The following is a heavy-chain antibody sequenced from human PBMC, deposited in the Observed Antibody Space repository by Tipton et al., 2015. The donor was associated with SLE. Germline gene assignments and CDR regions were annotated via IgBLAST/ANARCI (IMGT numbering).Heavy chain of an antibody. D-gene: IGHD2-8*02. V-gene: IGHV4-39*07. CDR3: ARSPNKDCTGGVCFHGLDV. J-gene: IGHJ6*02. CDR2: IYFPGST. CDR1: GGSINSDSYY. Sequence: TLSLTCSVSGGSINSDSYYWGWIRQSPGKGLEWIGNIYFPGSTYYNLSLKSRLTISLDTSKSQFSLNLSSVTAADTAVFYCARSPNKDCTGGVCFHGLDVWGQGTTVTVS.